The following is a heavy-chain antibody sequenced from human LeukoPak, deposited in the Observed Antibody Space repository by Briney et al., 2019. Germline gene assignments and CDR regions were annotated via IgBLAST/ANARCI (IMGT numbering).Heavy chain of an antibody. Sequence: SETLSLTCAVYGGSFSGYYWSWIRQPPGKGLEWIGEINHSGSTNYNPSLKSRVTISVDTSKNQFSLKLSSVTAADTAAYYCARAPPSGGNVLFDYWGQGTLVTVSS. V-gene: IGHV4-34*01. CDR2: INHSGST. D-gene: IGHD2-15*01. CDR1: GGSFSGYY. CDR3: ARAPPSGGNVLFDY. J-gene: IGHJ4*02.